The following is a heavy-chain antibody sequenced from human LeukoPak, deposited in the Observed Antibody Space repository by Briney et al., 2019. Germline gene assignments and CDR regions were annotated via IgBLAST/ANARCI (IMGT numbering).Heavy chain of an antibody. V-gene: IGHV5-51*01. CDR3: ARAPALGGGTCYADY. Sequence: GESLKISCKGSGYSFANYWIGWVRQMPGKGLEWMGIIYPGDSDTRYSPSFQGQVTISADKSISTAYLQWSSLKASDTAMYYCARAPALGGGTCYADYWGQGTLVTVSS. D-gene: IGHD2-15*01. CDR2: IYPGDSDT. J-gene: IGHJ4*02. CDR1: GYSFANYW.